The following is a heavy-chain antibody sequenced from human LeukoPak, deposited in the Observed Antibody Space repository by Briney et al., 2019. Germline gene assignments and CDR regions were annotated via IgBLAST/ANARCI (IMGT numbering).Heavy chain of an antibody. CDR3: AREELRYFERLRSNWSDP. J-gene: IGHJ5*02. CDR1: GGSFSGYY. D-gene: IGHD3-9*01. Sequence: PSETLSLTCAVYGGSFSGYYWSWIRQPPGKGLEWIGEINHSGSTNYNPSLKSRVTISVDTSKNQFSLKLSSVTAADTAVYYCAREELRYFERLRSNWSDPWGQGTLVTVSS. CDR2: INHSGST. V-gene: IGHV4-34*01.